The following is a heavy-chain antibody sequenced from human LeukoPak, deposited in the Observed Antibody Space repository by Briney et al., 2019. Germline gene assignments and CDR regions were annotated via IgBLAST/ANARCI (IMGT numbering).Heavy chain of an antibody. CDR1: GGSINNYY. CDR2: IYYRGST. J-gene: IGHJ4*02. V-gene: IGHV4-59*01. CDR3: ARGGDYGDLRYFDY. Sequence: NSSETLSLTCTVSGGSINNYYWSWIRQPPGKGLEWLGHIYYRGSTNYNPSLQSRVTFSVDTSKNQFSLKLNSVTAADTAVYYCARGGDYGDLRYFDYWGQGTLVTVSS. D-gene: IGHD4-17*01.